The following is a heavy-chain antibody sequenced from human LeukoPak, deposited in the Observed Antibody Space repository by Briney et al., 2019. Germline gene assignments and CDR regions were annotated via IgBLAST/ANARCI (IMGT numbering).Heavy chain of an antibody. J-gene: IGHJ4*02. D-gene: IGHD2-21*02. V-gene: IGHV3-64*01. CDR2: ISSNGGST. CDR3: ARDLRLKELAYCGGDCLDY. CDR1: GFAFSNYA. Sequence: GGSLRLSCAASGFAFSNYAMHWVRQAPGKGLEYVSAISSNGGSTYYANSVKGRFTISRDNSKNTLYLQMGSLRAEDMAVYYCARDLRLKELAYCGGDCLDYWGQGTLVTVSS.